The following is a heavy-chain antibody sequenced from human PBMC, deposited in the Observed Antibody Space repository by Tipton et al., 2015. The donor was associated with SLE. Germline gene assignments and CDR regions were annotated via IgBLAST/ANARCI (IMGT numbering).Heavy chain of an antibody. CDR2: IYTSGST. V-gene: IGHV4-61*09. CDR3: AREVELRNYFDY. Sequence: TLSLTCTVSGGSISSGSYYWSWIRQPAGKGLEWIGYIYTSGSTNYNPSLKSRVTIPVDTSKNQFSLKLSSVTVADTAVYYCAREVELRNYFDYWGQGTLVTVAS. D-gene: IGHD1-7*01. CDR1: GGSISSGSYY. J-gene: IGHJ4*02.